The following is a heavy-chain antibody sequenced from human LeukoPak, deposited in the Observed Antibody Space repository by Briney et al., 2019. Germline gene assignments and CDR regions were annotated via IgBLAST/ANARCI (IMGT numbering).Heavy chain of an antibody. CDR2: MNPNSGNT. D-gene: IGHD6-13*01. V-gene: IGHV1-8*03. J-gene: IGHJ4*02. CDR3: ARSVGYSRSDY. Sequence: ASVKVSCKASGYTFTGYYMHWVRQAPGQGLEWMGWMNPNSGNTGYAQKFQGRVTITRNTSISTAYMELSSLRSEDTAVYYCARSVGYSRSDYWGQGTLVTVSS. CDR1: GYTFTGYY.